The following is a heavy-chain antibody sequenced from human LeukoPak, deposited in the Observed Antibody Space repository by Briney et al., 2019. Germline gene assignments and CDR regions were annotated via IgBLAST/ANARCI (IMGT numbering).Heavy chain of an antibody. J-gene: IGHJ4*02. Sequence: TGGSLRLSCAASGFTFSDYYMSWIRQAPGKGLEWVSYISSGDNTIYYADSVKGRLTMSRDNAKNSLYLQMNSLRAEDTAVYYCARVMGNYATDYWGQGTLVTVSS. CDR3: ARVMGNYATDY. D-gene: IGHD1-7*01. CDR1: GFTFSDYY. V-gene: IGHV3-11*04. CDR2: ISSGDNTI.